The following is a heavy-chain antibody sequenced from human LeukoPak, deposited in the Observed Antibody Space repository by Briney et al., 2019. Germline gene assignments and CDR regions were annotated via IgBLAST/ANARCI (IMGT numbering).Heavy chain of an antibody. Sequence: SETLSLTCTVSGGSINSYYWSWIRQPPGKGLEWIGYIYYSGSTDYNPSLKSRVTISVDTSKNQFSLKLSSVTAADTAVYYCARDATVRGGLDYWGQGTLVTVSS. CDR2: IYYSGST. V-gene: IGHV4-59*01. J-gene: IGHJ4*02. CDR1: GGSINSYY. CDR3: ARDATVRGGLDY. D-gene: IGHD3-10*01.